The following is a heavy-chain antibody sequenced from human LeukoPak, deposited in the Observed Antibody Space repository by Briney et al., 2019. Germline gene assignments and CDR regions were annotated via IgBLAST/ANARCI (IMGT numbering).Heavy chain of an antibody. D-gene: IGHD3-16*02. V-gene: IGHV4-39*01. Sequence: SETLSLTCTVSGGSISSSSYYWGWIRQPPGKGLEWIGSIYYSGSTYYNPSLKSRVTISVDTSKNQFSLKLSSVTAADTAVYYCARLYTYYDYVWGSYRQADAFGIWGQGTMVTVSS. CDR2: IYYSGST. CDR1: GGSISSSSYY. CDR3: ARLYTYYDYVWGSYRQADAFGI. J-gene: IGHJ3*02.